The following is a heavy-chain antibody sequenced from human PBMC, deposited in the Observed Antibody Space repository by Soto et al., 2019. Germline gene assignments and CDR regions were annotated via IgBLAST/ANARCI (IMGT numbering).Heavy chain of an antibody. J-gene: IGHJ4*02. Sequence: EVQLVESGGGLVQPGGSLRLSCAASGFTFSTYWMHWVRQVPGKGLVWVSRVNPDGTTTNYAAPVKGRFTISRDTAKITLHLQMNSLRVDDTTVYFCARDLAGVDDSWGQGTLVTVSS. V-gene: IGHV3-74*01. D-gene: IGHD7-27*01. CDR3: ARDLAGVDDS. CDR1: GFTFSTYW. CDR2: VNPDGTTT.